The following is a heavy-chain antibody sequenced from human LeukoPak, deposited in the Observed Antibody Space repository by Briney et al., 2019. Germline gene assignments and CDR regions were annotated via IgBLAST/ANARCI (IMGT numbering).Heavy chain of an antibody. D-gene: IGHD1-7*01. J-gene: IGHJ4*02. CDR2: ISGSGGST. CDR1: GFTFSSYA. V-gene: IGHV3-23*01. Sequence: GGSLRLSCAASGFTFSSYAMSWVRQAPRKWLEWDSAISGSGGSTYYADSVKGRFTISRDNSKNTLYLQMNSLRAEDTAVYYCAKEDGWNYLYYFDYWGQGTLVTVSS. CDR3: AKEDGWNYLYYFDY.